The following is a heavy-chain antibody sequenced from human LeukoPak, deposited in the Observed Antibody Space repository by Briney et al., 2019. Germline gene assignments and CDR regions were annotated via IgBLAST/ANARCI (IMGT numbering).Heavy chain of an antibody. CDR1: GFPFSTYG. CDR2: ISYDGSNS. Sequence: GGPLRPPCAASGFPFSTYGMHGFGQAPAKGREWVAVISYDGSNSYYADSVKGRFTISRDNSKNTLYLQMNSLRTEDTALYYCVKDAAVAGFLDYWGQGTLVTVSS. V-gene: IGHV3-30*18. J-gene: IGHJ4*02. D-gene: IGHD6-19*01. CDR3: VKDAAVAGFLDY.